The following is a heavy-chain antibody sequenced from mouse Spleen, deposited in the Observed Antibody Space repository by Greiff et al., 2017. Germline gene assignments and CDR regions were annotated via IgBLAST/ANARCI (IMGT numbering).Heavy chain of an antibody. D-gene: IGHD4-1*01. V-gene: IGHV1-26*01. Sequence: EVQLQQSGPELVKPGASVKISCKASGYAFTDYYMNWVKQSHGKSLEWIGDINPNNGGTSYNQKFKGKATLTVDKSSSTAYMELRSLTSEDSAVYYCARGGPTNWARGFDYWGQGTTLTVSS. CDR1: GYAFTDYY. CDR3: ARGGPTNWARGFDY. CDR2: INPNNGGT. J-gene: IGHJ2*01.